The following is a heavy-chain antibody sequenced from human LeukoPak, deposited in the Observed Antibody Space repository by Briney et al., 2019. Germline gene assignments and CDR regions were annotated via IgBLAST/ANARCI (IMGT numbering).Heavy chain of an antibody. CDR1: GDSITSSNW. D-gene: IGHD5-18*01. J-gene: IGHJ6*03. CDR3: ASTRFVNWIHVGYMDV. Sequence: PSETLSLTCAVSGDSITSSNWWSWVRQPPEKGLEWIGEIYHSGNTNYNPPLKSRVTISLDKSKNQFSLKLTSVTAADTAVYYCASTRFVNWIHVGYMDVWGKGTTVTVSS. CDR2: IYHSGNT. V-gene: IGHV4-4*02.